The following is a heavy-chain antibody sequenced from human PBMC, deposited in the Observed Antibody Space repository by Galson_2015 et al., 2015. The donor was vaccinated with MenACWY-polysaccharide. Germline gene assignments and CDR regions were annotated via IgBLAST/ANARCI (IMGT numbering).Heavy chain of an antibody. Sequence: SETLSLTCAVDVGSFSDYYWSWIRQSPGKGLEWIGEINHSGSTNYNPSLESRVSISVDTSKNQFFVRLSSVTAADTALYYCAGTRMIEDYYYYAMDVWGQGTTVTVSS. CDR3: AGTRMIEDYYYYAMDV. CDR1: VGSFSDYY. V-gene: IGHV4-34*01. CDR2: INHSGST. D-gene: IGHD3-16*01. J-gene: IGHJ6*02.